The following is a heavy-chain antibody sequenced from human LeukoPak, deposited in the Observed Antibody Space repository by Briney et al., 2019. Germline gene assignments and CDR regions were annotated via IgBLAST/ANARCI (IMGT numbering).Heavy chain of an antibody. V-gene: IGHV4-59*02. J-gene: IGHJ5*02. CDR3: TRGHWGLQS. CDR2: IHHSGNS. D-gene: IGHD7-27*01. CDR1: GASVTDYY. Sequence: SENLSPTCTVSGASVTDYYWSWIRQSPGKGLEWISYIHHSGNSDYNPSLRSRVTTSLDTSKNQFSLNLISVTAADTAVYYCTRGHWGLQSWSQGTLVTVSS.